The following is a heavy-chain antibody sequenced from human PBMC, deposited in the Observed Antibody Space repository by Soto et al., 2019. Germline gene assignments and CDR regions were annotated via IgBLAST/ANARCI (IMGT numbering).Heavy chain of an antibody. Sequence: QVQLVESGGGVVQPGRSLRLSCAASGFTFSSYAMRWVRQAPGKGLEWVAVISYDGSNKYYADSVKGRFTISRDNSKNTLYLQMNSLRAEDTAVYYCARWGYSSSWESWGQGTLVTVSS. CDR3: ARWGYSSSWES. CDR1: GFTFSSYA. J-gene: IGHJ5*02. CDR2: ISYDGSNK. D-gene: IGHD6-13*01. V-gene: IGHV3-30-3*01.